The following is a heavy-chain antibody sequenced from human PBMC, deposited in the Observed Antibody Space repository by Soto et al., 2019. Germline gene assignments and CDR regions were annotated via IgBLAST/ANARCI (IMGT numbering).Heavy chain of an antibody. CDR2: ISGGIGST. CDR1: GFSFGTYA. V-gene: IGHV3-23*01. J-gene: IGHJ5*02. D-gene: IGHD4-17*01. CDR3: AKRAARCSES. Sequence: PVGSLRLSCVASGFSFGTYAMTWVRQVPGKGLEWVSTISGGIGSTFYADSVKGRFTISRDISKKMLFLHMNGLRGEDTGTYYCAKRAARCSESWGRGNLVVVS.